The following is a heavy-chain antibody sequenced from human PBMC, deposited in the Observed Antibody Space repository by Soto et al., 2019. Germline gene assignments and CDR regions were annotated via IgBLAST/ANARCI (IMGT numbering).Heavy chain of an antibody. V-gene: IGHV4-61*01. CDR3: TGMPVTTTNWLDP. D-gene: IGHD3-22*01. J-gene: IGHJ5*02. Sequence: QMQLQESGPGLVKPAETLSLTCTVSGGSVSSGNYYWSWIRQPPGKGLDWIGYIYNTGRTNYNPSLKSLVTMSLDTSKHQFSLKMYSVTAADTAIYYCTGMPVTTTNWLDPWGQGTLVLVSS. CDR1: GGSVSSGNYY. CDR2: IYNTGRT.